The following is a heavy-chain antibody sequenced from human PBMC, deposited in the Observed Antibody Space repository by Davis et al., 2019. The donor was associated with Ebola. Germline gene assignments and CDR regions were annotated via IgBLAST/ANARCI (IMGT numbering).Heavy chain of an antibody. CDR3: ARDALWATGGDFDC. D-gene: IGHD5-12*01. J-gene: IGHJ4*02. Sequence: AASVKVSCKASGYTFNSYGISWVRQAPGQGLEWMGWISAYSGNTNYAQKLRGRVTMTTDTSTRTAYMELRSLRSDDTAVYYCARDALWATGGDFDCWGQGTLVTVSS. CDR2: ISAYSGNT. V-gene: IGHV1-18*01. CDR1: GYTFNSYG.